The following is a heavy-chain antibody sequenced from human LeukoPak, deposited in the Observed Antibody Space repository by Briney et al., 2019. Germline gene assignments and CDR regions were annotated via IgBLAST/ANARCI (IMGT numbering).Heavy chain of an antibody. CDR3: ARGDVGYFYGSIGYYPLDY. D-gene: IGHD3-22*01. CDR1: GYTFTNFG. CDR2: ISSYNGNT. J-gene: IGHJ4*02. Sequence: ASVKLSCKASGYTFTNFGISWVRQAPGKGLEWMGWISSYNGNTNYAQKLQGRVTMTRDTSTSTAYLELRSLRSDDTALYYCARGDVGYFYGSIGYYPLDYWGQGTLVTVSS. V-gene: IGHV1-18*01.